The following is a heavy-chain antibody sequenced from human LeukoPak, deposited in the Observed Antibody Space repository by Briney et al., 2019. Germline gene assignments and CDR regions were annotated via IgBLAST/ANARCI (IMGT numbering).Heavy chain of an antibody. Sequence: ASVKVSCKASGYTFTSYYMHWVRQAPGQGLEWMGIINPSGGSTSYAQKFQGRVTMTRDTSTSTVYMELSSLRSEDTAVYYCARDLGSRADSQRILVLDYFDYWGQGTLVTVSS. V-gene: IGHV1-46*01. CDR1: GYTFTSYY. CDR2: INPSGGST. CDR3: ARDLGSRADSQRILVLDYFDY. D-gene: IGHD2-21*01. J-gene: IGHJ4*02.